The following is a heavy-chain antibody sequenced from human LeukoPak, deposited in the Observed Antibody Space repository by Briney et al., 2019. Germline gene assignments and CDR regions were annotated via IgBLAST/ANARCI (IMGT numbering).Heavy chain of an antibody. V-gene: IGHV1-2*02. CDR3: ARGAGGYFGSGQIHP. CDR1: GYTFSDYY. Sequence: ASVKVSCKASGYTFSDYYMHWVRQAPGQGLEWMGWINPNSGGSKSAQKFQGRVTMTRDTSINTAYMELNWLRSDDTAVYFCARGAGGYFGSGQIHPWGQGTLVTVSS. CDR2: INPNSGGS. D-gene: IGHD3-10*01. J-gene: IGHJ5*02.